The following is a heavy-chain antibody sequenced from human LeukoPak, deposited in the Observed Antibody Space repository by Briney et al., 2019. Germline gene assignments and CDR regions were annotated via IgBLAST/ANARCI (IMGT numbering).Heavy chain of an antibody. CDR2: ISYSGST. D-gene: IGHD3-22*01. J-gene: IGHJ4*02. CDR1: ADSFSGSRYY. CDR3: ARLNYYDNSGYYTQPKFDY. Sequence: SETLSLTCAVSADSFSGSRYYWSWIRQPPGKGLEWIGTISYSGSTYYNPSLKSRVTISVDTSKNQFSLKLTSVSAADTAVYFCARLNYYDNSGYYTQPKFDYWGQGTLVTVSS. V-gene: IGHV4-39*01.